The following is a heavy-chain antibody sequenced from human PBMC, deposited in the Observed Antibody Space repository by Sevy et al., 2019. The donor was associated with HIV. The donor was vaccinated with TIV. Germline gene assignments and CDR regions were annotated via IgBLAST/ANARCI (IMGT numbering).Heavy chain of an antibody. Sequence: GSLRLSCAASGFTFSSYSMNWVRQAPGKGLEWVSYISSSSSTIYYADSVKGRFTISRDNAKNSLYLQMNSLRVEDTAAYYCVRVGIVVGGFFDIWGQGTMVTVSS. CDR2: ISSSSSTI. D-gene: IGHD2-15*01. CDR3: VRVGIVVGGFFDI. V-gene: IGHV3-48*01. J-gene: IGHJ3*02. CDR1: GFTFSSYS.